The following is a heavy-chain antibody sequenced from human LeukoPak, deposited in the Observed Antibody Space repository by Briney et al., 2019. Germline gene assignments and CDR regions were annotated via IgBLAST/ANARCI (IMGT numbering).Heavy chain of an antibody. CDR2: ISTNGDRT. Sequence: GGSLRLSCAASGFTFSNSAMYWVRQAPGKGLEFVSVISTNGDRTYYADSVKGRFTISRDNAKNSLYLQMNSLRAEDTAVYYCSRVVQDVTGADYWGQGTLVIVSS. D-gene: IGHD3-9*01. V-gene: IGHV3-64*02. CDR3: SRVVQDVTGADY. J-gene: IGHJ4*02. CDR1: GFTFSNSA.